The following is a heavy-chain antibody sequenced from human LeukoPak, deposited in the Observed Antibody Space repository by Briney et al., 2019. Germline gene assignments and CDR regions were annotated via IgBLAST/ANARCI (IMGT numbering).Heavy chain of an antibody. J-gene: IGHJ4*02. CDR3: ARGDSITIFGVVINFTFGY. D-gene: IGHD3-3*01. V-gene: IGHV1-2*02. Sequence: ASVKVSCKASGYTFTGYYMHWVRQAPGQGLEWMGWINPNSGGTNYAQKFQGRVTMTRDTSISTAYMELSRLRSDDTAVYYCARGDSITIFGVVINFTFGYWGQGTLVTVSS. CDR1: GYTFTGYY. CDR2: INPNSGGT.